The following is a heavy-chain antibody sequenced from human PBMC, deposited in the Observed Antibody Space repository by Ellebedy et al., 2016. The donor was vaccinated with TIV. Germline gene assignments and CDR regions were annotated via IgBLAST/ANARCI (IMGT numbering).Heavy chain of an antibody. J-gene: IGHJ6*02. Sequence: SETLSLTCAVSGGSISSTNWWRWVRQPPGKGLEWIGEIYHSGSNNYNTSLQSRVTITVDKSKNKFSLKLNSMTAADTAVYYCARDGSYYYDSSGYYARIYYYYGMDVWGQGTTVTVSS. CDR2: IYHSGSN. V-gene: IGHV4-4*02. CDR1: GGSISSTNW. CDR3: ARDGSYYYDSSGYYARIYYYYGMDV. D-gene: IGHD3-22*01.